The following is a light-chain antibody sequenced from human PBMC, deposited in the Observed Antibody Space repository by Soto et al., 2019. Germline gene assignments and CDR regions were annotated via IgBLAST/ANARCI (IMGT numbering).Light chain of an antibody. CDR3: QHYNSYSEA. CDR2: GAS. Sequence: DIQMTQSPPSVSASVGDRVTITCRASQDVGKWLAWYQQKPGKAPTLLIHGASSLQSGVPSRFSGSGSGTEFTLTISSLQPDDFATYYCQHYNSYSEAFGQGTKVDIK. V-gene: IGKV1D-16*01. J-gene: IGKJ1*01. CDR1: QDVGKW.